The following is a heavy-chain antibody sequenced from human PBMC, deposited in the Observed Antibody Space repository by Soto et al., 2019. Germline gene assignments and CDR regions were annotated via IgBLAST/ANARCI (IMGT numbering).Heavy chain of an antibody. J-gene: IGHJ6*02. CDR1: GFTFISYA. CDR2: ISFDGSTE. CDR3: ARSRHGSGSYTHFYYGLDV. D-gene: IGHD3-10*01. Sequence: QVQLVESGGGVVQPGRSLRLSCAASGFTFISYAMHWVRQAPGKGLEWVAVISFDGSTEYYADSVKGRFTISRDDSMNTVYLQMNILRSEDTAVYYCARSRHGSGSYTHFYYGLDVWGQGTTVTVSS. V-gene: IGHV3-30-3*01.